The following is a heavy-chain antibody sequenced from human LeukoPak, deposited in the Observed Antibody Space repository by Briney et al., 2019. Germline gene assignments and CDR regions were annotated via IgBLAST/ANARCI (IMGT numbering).Heavy chain of an antibody. CDR2: IYYSGST. V-gene: IGHV4-39*01. J-gene: IGHJ3*02. Sequence: PSETLSLTCTVSGGSISSSSYYWGWIRQPPGKGLEWIGSIYYSGSTYYNPSLKSRVTISVDTSKNQFSLKLSSVTAADTAVYCCAKTYGGNPLSEGDAFDIWGQGTMVTVSS. CDR1: GGSISSSSYY. D-gene: IGHD4-23*01. CDR3: AKTYGGNPLSEGDAFDI.